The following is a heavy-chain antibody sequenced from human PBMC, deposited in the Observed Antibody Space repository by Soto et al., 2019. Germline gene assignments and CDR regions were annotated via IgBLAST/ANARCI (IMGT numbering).Heavy chain of an antibody. CDR2: IWYDGSNK. V-gene: IGHV3-33*01. CDR1: GFTFSSYG. J-gene: IGHJ4*02. Sequence: QVQLVQSGAEVKKPGRSLRLSCAASGFTFSSYGMHWVRQAPGKGLEWVAVIWYDGSNKYYAESVKGRFTISRDNSKNTLYLQMNSLRAEDTAVYYCARDSHVGSGWQLTADYWGQGTLVTVSS. D-gene: IGHD6-19*01. CDR3: ARDSHVGSGWQLTADY.